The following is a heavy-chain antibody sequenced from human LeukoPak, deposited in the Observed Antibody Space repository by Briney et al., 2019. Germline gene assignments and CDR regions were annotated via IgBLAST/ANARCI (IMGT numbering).Heavy chain of an antibody. V-gene: IGHV4-59*08. CDR3: ARLNCSGGSCYVKVWFDP. CDR1: GGSISSYY. CDR2: IYYSGST. J-gene: IGHJ5*02. D-gene: IGHD2-15*01. Sequence: SETLSLTCTVSGGSISSYYWSWIRQPPGKGLEWIGYIYYSGSTYYNPSLKSRVTISVDTSKNQFSLKLSSVTAADTAVYYCARLNCSGGSCYVKVWFDPWGQGTLVTVSS.